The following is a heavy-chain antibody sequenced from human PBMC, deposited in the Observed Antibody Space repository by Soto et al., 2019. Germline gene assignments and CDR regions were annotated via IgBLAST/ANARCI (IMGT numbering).Heavy chain of an antibody. CDR1: GGSISSSNW. J-gene: IGHJ6*02. V-gene: IGHV4-4*02. CDR2: IYHSGST. Sequence: QVKLQESGPGLVKPSGTLSLTCAVSGGSISSSNWWSWVRQPPGKGLEWIGEIYHSGSTNYNPSLKSRVTISVDKSKNQFSLRLTSVTAADTAVYYCARVSGSYYYGMDVWGQGTTVTVSS. D-gene: IGHD1-26*01. CDR3: ARVSGSYYYGMDV.